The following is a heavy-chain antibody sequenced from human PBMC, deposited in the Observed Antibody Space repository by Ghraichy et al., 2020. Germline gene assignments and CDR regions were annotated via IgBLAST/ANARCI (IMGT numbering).Heavy chain of an antibody. D-gene: IGHD4-23*01. J-gene: IGHJ4*02. Sequence: SVKVSCKASGGTFSSYAISWVRQAPGQGLEWMGRIIPILGIANYAQKFQGRVTITADKSTSTAYMELSSLRSEDTAVYYCARAPRYGGKEVYYFDYWGQGTLVTVSS. CDR1: GGTFSSYA. V-gene: IGHV1-69*04. CDR2: IIPILGIA. CDR3: ARAPRYGGKEVYYFDY.